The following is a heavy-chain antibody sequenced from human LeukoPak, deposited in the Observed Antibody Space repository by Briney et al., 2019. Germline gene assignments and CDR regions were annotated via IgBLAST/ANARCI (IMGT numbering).Heavy chain of an antibody. CDR1: GGSISSYY. J-gene: IGHJ4*02. Sequence: SETLSLTCTVSGGSISSYYWSWIRQPPGKGQEWIGYIYYSGSTNYNPSLKSRVTISVDTSKNQFSLKLSSVTAADTAVYYCARGFYDFWSGSFDYWGQGTLVTVSS. V-gene: IGHV4-59*01. CDR2: IYYSGST. D-gene: IGHD3-3*01. CDR3: ARGFYDFWSGSFDY.